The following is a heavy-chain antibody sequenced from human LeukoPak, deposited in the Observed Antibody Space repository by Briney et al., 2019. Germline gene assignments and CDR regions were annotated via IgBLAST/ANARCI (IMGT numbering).Heavy chain of an antibody. CDR3: AKGDSSGYYSYFEY. D-gene: IGHD3-22*01. CDR2: ISYDGSNK. J-gene: IGHJ4*02. V-gene: IGHV3-30*04. Sequence: GGSLRLSCAASGFTFGTYAMHWVRQAPGEGLEWVTLISYDGSNKYYADFVKGRFTISRDNSKNTLYLQMNSLRAEDTAVYYCAKGDSSGYYSYFEYWGQGTLVTVSS. CDR1: GFTFGTYA.